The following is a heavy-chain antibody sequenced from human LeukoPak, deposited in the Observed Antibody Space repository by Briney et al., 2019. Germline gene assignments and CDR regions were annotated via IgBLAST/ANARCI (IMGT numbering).Heavy chain of an antibody. V-gene: IGHV3-21*01. Sequence: GGSLRLSCAASGFTFSSHSMNWVRQAPGKGLEWVSSISSSSSYIYYADSVKGRFTISRDNAKNSLYLQMNSLRAEDTAVYYCAREREMGYPPHYYFDYWGQGTLVTVSS. CDR2: ISSSSSYI. J-gene: IGHJ4*02. CDR1: GFTFSSHS. D-gene: IGHD5-24*01. CDR3: AREREMGYPPHYYFDY.